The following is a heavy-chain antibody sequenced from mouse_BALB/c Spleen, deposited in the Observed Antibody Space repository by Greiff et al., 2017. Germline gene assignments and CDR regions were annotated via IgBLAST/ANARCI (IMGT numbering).Heavy chain of an antibody. CDR2: ISSGGGST. Sequence: DVMLVESGGGLVKPGGSLKLSCAASGFAFSSYDMSWVRQTPGKRLEWVAYISSGGGSTYYPDTVKGRFTISRDNAKNTLYLQMSSLKSEDTAMYYCARQGRIYYDYDEGAYWGQGTLVTVSA. CDR3: ARQGRIYYDYDEGAY. V-gene: IGHV5-12-1*01. D-gene: IGHD2-4*01. CDR1: GFAFSSYD. J-gene: IGHJ3*01.